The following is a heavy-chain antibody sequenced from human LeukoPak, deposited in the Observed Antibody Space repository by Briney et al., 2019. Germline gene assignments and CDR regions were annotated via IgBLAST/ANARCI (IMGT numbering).Heavy chain of an antibody. CDR2: VNREGSDK. Sequence: GESLRLSCAASGFASSSHWMNWVRQAPGKGLEWVANVNREGSDKNYVDSVKGRFTISRDNAKNSLYLQMNSLRVEDTAGYYCARDGVPGGRDVWGQGTTVTVS. D-gene: IGHD3-16*01. CDR1: GFASSSHW. J-gene: IGHJ6*02. CDR3: ARDGVPGGRDV. V-gene: IGHV3-7*01.